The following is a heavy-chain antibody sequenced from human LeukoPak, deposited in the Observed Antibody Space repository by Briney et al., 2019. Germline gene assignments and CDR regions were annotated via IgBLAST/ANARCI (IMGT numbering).Heavy chain of an antibody. CDR2: IKQDGSEK. D-gene: IGHD5-18*01. Sequence: GGSLRLSCAASGFTFSSYAMSWVRQAPGKGLEWVANIKQDGSEKYYVDSVKGRFTISRDNAKNSLYLQMNSLRAEDTAVYYCARDHGGYGYGPVVWYFDYWGQGTLVTVSS. CDR1: GFTFSSYA. CDR3: ARDHGGYGYGPVVWYFDY. J-gene: IGHJ4*02. V-gene: IGHV3-7*01.